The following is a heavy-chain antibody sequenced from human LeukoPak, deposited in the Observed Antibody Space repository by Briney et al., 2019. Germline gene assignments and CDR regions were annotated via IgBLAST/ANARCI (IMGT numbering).Heavy chain of an antibody. CDR1: GLTFSSYA. CDR2: ISGSGGST. V-gene: IGHV3-23*01. CDR3: AKAIGDYVAFDI. Sequence: PGGSLRLSCAASGLTFSSYAMSWVRQAPGKGLEWVSAISGSGGSTYYADSVKGRFTISRDNSKNTLYLQMNSLRAGDTAVYYCAKAIGDYVAFDIWGQGTMVTVSS. J-gene: IGHJ3*02. D-gene: IGHD4-17*01.